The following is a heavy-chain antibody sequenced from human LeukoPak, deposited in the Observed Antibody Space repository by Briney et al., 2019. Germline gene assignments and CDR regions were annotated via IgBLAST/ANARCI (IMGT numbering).Heavy chain of an antibody. V-gene: IGHV1-46*01. J-gene: IGHJ4*02. Sequence: VASVKVSCKASGYTFTSYYMHWVRQAPGQGLEWMGIINPSGGSTSYAQKFQGRVTITADKSTSTAYMELSSLRSEDTAVYYCARVDTAMVIDYWGQGTLVTVSS. D-gene: IGHD5-18*01. CDR2: INPSGGST. CDR1: GYTFTSYY. CDR3: ARVDTAMVIDY.